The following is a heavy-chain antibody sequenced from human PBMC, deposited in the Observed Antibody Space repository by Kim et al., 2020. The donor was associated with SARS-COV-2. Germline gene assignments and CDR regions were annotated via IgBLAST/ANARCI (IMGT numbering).Heavy chain of an antibody. CDR1: GFTFSSYG. Sequence: GGSLRLSCAASGFTFSSYGMHWVRQAPGKGLEWVAVISYDGSNKYYADSVKGRFTISRDNSKNTLYLQMNSLRAEDTAVYYCAKDWYSSGCYGFDYWGQGTLVTVSS. V-gene: IGHV3-30*18. J-gene: IGHJ4*02. CDR3: AKDWYSSGCYGFDY. CDR2: ISYDGSNK. D-gene: IGHD6-19*01.